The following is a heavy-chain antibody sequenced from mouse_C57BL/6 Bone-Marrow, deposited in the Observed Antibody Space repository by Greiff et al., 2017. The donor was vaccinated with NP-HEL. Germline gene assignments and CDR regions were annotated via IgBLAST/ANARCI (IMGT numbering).Heavy chain of an antibody. V-gene: IGHV6-3*01. J-gene: IGHJ1*03. CDR3: TATNWYFDV. CDR1: GFTFSNYW. D-gene: IGHD5-5*01. Sequence: EVKLMESGGGLVQPGGSMKLSCVASGFTFSNYWMNWVRQSPEKGLEWVAQIRLKSDNYATHYAESVKGRFTISRDDSKSSVYLQMNNLRAEDTGIYYCTATNWYFDVWGTGTTVTVSS. CDR2: IRLKSDNYAT.